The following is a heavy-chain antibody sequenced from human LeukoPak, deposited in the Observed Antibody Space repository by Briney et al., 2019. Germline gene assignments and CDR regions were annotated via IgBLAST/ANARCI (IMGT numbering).Heavy chain of an antibody. J-gene: IGHJ4*02. CDR3: ARNWDPMPFDS. V-gene: IGHV4-39*01. D-gene: IGHD7-27*01. CDR2: IYYSGST. Sequence: SETLSLTCTVSGGSISSRSHYWGWIRQPPGKGLEWIGSIYYSGSTYYNPSLKSRVTISVDTSKNQFSLKLSSVTAADTAVYYCARNWDPMPFDSWGQGTLVIVSS. CDR1: GGSISSRSHY.